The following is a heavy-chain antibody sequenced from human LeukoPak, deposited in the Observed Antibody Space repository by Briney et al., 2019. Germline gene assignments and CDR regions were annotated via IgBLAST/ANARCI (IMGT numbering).Heavy chain of an antibody. CDR1: GFTFSSYA. CDR3: ARTYYYGSGNWFDP. V-gene: IGHV3-30-3*01. J-gene: IGHJ5*02. CDR2: ISYDGSNK. D-gene: IGHD3-10*01. Sequence: PGGSLRLSCAASGFTFSSYAMHWVRQAPGKGLEWVAVISYDGSNKYYADSVKGRFTISRDNSKNTLYLQMNSLRAEDTAVYYCARTYYYGSGNWFDPWGQGTLVTVSS.